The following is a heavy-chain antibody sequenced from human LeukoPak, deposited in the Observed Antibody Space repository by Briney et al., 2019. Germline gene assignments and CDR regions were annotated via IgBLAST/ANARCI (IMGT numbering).Heavy chain of an antibody. CDR2: INPNSGGT. V-gene: IGHV1-2*02. J-gene: IGHJ3*02. Sequence: ASVKVSCKASGYTFTGYFMHWVRQAPGQGLEWMGWINPNSGGTNYAQKFQGRVTMTRDTSISTAYMELSRLRSDDTAVYYCARGNPNSSGWYSGRGAFDIWGQGTMVTVSS. CDR1: GYTFTGYF. D-gene: IGHD6-19*01. CDR3: ARGNPNSSGWYSGRGAFDI.